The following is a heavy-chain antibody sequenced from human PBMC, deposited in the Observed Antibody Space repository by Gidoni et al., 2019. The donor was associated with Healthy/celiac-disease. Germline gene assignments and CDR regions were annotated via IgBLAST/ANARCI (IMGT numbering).Heavy chain of an antibody. Sequence: QVTLKESGPVLVKPTEILKLTCTVSAFSISNARMCVSWIRQHPGKALEWLALIFSNDEKAYSTSLKSMLTISKDTSKIQVVLTMTNMDPVDTATYYFARRGGSGTRVIYPPDYWGQGTLVTVSS. D-gene: IGHD3-10*01. CDR1: AFSISNARMC. V-gene: IGHV2-26*01. J-gene: IGHJ4*02. CDR2: IFSNDEK. CDR3: ARRGGSGTRVIYPPDY.